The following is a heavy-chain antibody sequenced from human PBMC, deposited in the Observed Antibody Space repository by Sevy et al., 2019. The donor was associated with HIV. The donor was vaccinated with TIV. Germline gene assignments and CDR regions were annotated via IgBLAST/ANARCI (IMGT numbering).Heavy chain of an antibody. CDR1: GYSISSGYY. V-gene: IGHV4-38-2*02. CDR2: IYHSGST. CDR3: ARVAIAVAAPYYFDY. D-gene: IGHD6-19*01. J-gene: IGHJ4*02. Sequence: SETLSLTCTVSGYSISSGYYWGWIRQPPGKGLEWIGSIYHSGSTYYNPSLKSRVTISVDTSKNQFSLKLSSVTAADTAVYHCARVAIAVAAPYYFDYWGQGTLVTVSS.